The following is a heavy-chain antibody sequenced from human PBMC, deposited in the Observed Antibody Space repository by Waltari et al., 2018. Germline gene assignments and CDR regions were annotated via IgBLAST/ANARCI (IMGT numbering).Heavy chain of an antibody. CDR1: GFTFSSYA. Sequence: EVQLLVSGGGLVQPGGSLRLSCAASGFTFSSYAMRWVRQAPGKGLEWVSAISGSGGSTYYADSVKGRFTISRDNSKNTLYLQMNSLRAEDTAVYYCATMIVVVITPGGSFDYWGQGTLVTVSS. J-gene: IGHJ4*02. CDR3: ATMIVVVITPGGSFDY. D-gene: IGHD3-22*01. V-gene: IGHV3-23*01. CDR2: ISGSGGST.